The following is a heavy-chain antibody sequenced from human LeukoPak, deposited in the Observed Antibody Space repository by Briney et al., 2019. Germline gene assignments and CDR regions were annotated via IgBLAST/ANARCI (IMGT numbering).Heavy chain of an antibody. Sequence: GGSLRLSCAASGFTFSSYWMSWVRQAPGKGLEWVANIKQDGSEKYYVDSVKGRFTISRDNAKNSLYLQMNSLRAEDTAVYYCARVSRFLEWLNPPHNWFDPWGQGTLVTVSS. CDR1: GFTFSSYW. D-gene: IGHD3-3*01. CDR3: ARVSRFLEWLNPPHNWFDP. V-gene: IGHV3-7*01. CDR2: IKQDGSEK. J-gene: IGHJ5*02.